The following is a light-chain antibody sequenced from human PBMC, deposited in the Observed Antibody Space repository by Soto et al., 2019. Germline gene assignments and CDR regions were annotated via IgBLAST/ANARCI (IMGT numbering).Light chain of an antibody. CDR2: DVS. Sequence: QSALTQPASVSGSPGQSITISCTGTTIDVGGYNYVSWYQQHPGKAPKLMIYDVSDRPSGVSNRFSGSKSGNTASLTISGLQAEDEADYCCSSYASTTTVLFGGGTKLTVL. J-gene: IGLJ2*01. CDR1: TIDVGGYNY. CDR3: SSYASTTTVL. V-gene: IGLV2-14*01.